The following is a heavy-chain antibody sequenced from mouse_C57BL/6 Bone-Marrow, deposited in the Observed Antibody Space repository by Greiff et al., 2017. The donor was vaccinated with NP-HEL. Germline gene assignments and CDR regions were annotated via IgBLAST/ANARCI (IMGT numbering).Heavy chain of an antibody. V-gene: IGHV5-17*01. D-gene: IGHD2-2*01. J-gene: IGHJ2*01. CDR1: GFTFSDYG. Sequence: VQLKESGGGLVKPGGSLKLSCAASGFTFSDYGMHWVRQAPEKGLEWVANISSGSSTIYYADTVKGRFTISRDNAKNTLFLQMTSLRSEDTAMYYCAKTMVTTWGRLDYWGQGTTLTVSS. CDR3: AKTMVTTWGRLDY. CDR2: ISSGSSTI.